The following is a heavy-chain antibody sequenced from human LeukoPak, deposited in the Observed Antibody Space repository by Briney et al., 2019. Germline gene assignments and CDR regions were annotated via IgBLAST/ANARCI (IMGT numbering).Heavy chain of an antibody. CDR1: GFIFTNYF. J-gene: IGHJ4*02. D-gene: IGHD3-3*01. V-gene: IGHV3-7*01. CDR2: IKHDGSEK. CDR3: ATDRGWRTSGYYLYYFEY. Sequence: GGSLRLSCAASGFIFTNYFMSWVRQAPGKGLEWVASIKHDGSEKYYVDSVRGRFTISRDNTINSLYLQMSSLRAEDTAVYYCATDRGWRTSGYYLYYFEYWGQGTLVTFSS.